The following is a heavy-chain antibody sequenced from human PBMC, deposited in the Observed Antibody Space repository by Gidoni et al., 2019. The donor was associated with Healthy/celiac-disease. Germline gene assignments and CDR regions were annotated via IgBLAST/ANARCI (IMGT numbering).Heavy chain of an antibody. J-gene: IGHJ4*02. V-gene: IGHV4-34*01. CDR2: INHSGST. D-gene: IGHD3-10*01. CDR1: GGSFSGYY. CDR3: ARGPAAMVRGVIGY. Sequence: QVQLQQWGAGLLKPSETLSLTCAVYGGSFSGYYWSWIRQPPGKGLEWIGEINHSGSTNYNPSLKSRVTISVDTSKNQFSLKLSSVTAADTAVYYCARGPAAMVRGVIGYWGQGTLVTVSS.